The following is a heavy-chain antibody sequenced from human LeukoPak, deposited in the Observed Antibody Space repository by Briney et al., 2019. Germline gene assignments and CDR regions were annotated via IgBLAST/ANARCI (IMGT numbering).Heavy chain of an antibody. V-gene: IGHV1-2*02. CDR3: ARLPTYSSSWYPNWFDP. Sequence: ASVKVSCKASGYTFTGYYMHWVRQAPGQGLEWMGWINPNSGGTNYAQKFQGRVTMTRDTSISTAYMELSRLRSDDTAVYYCARLPTYSSSWYPNWFDPWGQGTLVTVSS. J-gene: IGHJ5*02. CDR2: INPNSGGT. D-gene: IGHD6-13*01. CDR1: GYTFTGYY.